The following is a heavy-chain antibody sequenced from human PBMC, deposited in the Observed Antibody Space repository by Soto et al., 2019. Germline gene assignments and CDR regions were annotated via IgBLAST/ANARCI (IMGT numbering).Heavy chain of an antibody. CDR3: ARDRSGYFSFDY. J-gene: IGHJ4*02. CDR2: ISYDGNMQ. Sequence: QVQLVESGGGVVQPGRSLTLSCAASGFTFSSHGMHWVRQAPGKGLEWVAVISYDGNMQNNADSVKGRFTISRDDSKNTLYLRLNSLRAEDTAVYHCARDRSGYFSFDYWGQGTLVTVSS. CDR1: GFTFSSHG. D-gene: IGHD3-22*01. V-gene: IGHV3-30*03.